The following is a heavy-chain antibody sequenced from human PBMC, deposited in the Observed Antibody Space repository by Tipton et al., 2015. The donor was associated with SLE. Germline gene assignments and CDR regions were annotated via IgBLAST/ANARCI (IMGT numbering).Heavy chain of an antibody. J-gene: IGHJ3*02. CDR1: GGSISSGNYY. V-gene: IGHV4-61*09. CDR2: IYTSGST. CDR3: ARMGYCVTAPCARDDAFHI. Sequence: TLSLTCTVSGGSISSGNYYWSWIRQPAGKGLEWIGYIYTSGSTNYNPSLKSRVTISVDTSKNQFSLRLSSVTAADTALYYCARMGYCVTAPCARDDAFHIWGQGTMVTVSS. D-gene: IGHD2-15*01.